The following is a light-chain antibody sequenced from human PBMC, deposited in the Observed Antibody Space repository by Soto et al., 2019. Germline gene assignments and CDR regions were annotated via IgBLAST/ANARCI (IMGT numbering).Light chain of an antibody. CDR3: MQSLETPWT. Sequence: IVMTQSPLSLTVTPGEPASISCRSSQRLLHSNGYNYLEWYLQKPGQSPQLLINLDSDRASGVPDRFSVSGSGTDFTLKISRVEAEDVGLYYCMQSLETPWTFGQGTKVEIK. J-gene: IGKJ1*01. CDR2: LDS. CDR1: QRLLHSNGYNY. V-gene: IGKV2-28*01.